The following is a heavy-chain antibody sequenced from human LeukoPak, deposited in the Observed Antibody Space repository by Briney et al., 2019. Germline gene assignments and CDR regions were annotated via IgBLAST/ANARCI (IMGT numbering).Heavy chain of an antibody. Sequence: PSETLSLTCAVSGGSISSSNWWSWVRQPPGKGLEWIGEIYHSGSTNYNPSLKSRVTISVDKSKNQFSLKLSSVTAADTAVYYCARTLTFYDFWSSYYTRAWFDPWGQGTLVTVSS. CDR3: ARTLTFYDFWSSYYTRAWFDP. D-gene: IGHD3-3*01. CDR1: GGSISSSNW. J-gene: IGHJ5*02. CDR2: IYHSGST. V-gene: IGHV4-4*02.